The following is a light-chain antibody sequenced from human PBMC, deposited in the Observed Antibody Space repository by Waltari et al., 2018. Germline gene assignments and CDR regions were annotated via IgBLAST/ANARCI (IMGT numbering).Light chain of an antibody. J-gene: IGLJ3*02. V-gene: IGLV2-8*01. CDR2: EVS. CDR3: SSYGGSKM. CDR1: SSDVGGNNY. Sequence: QSAPTQPPSASGSPGQSVAISCTGTSSDVGGNNYVSWYQQHPGKAPKLIIYEVSKRPSGVPARFSGSKSGNTASLTVSGLQAEDEADYYCSSYGGSKMFGGGTRLTVL.